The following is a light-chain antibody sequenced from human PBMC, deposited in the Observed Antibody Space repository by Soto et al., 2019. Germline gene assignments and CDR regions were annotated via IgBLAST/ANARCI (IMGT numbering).Light chain of an antibody. J-gene: IGKJ4*01. Sequence: DIQMTPSPSPPAASFGDTVTITFRASQTIGTWLAWYQQKPAKAPKLLIYKASTLESGVPSRFSGSGSGTEFTLTISSLQADDFATYYCQQYNDLSTFGGGTKVDIK. V-gene: IGKV1-5*03. CDR1: QTIGTW. CDR3: QQYNDLST. CDR2: KAS.